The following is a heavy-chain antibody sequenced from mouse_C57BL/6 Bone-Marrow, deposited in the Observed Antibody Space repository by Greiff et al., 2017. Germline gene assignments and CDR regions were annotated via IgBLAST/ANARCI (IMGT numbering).Heavy chain of an antibody. CDR1: GYSITSGYY. Sequence: EVKLMESGPGLVKPSQSLSLTCSVTGYSITSGYYWNWIRQFPGNKLEWMGYISYDGSNNYNPSLKNRISITRDTSKNQFFLKLNSVTTEDTATYYCARGIYYDYDDGYGYWGQGTSVTVSS. CDR2: ISYDGSN. CDR3: ARGIYYDYDDGYGY. V-gene: IGHV3-6*01. J-gene: IGHJ4*01. D-gene: IGHD2-4*01.